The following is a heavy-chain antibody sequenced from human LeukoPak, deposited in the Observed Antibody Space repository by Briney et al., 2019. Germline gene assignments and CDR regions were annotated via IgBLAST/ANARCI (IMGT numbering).Heavy chain of an antibody. Sequence: SETLSLTCNVSNGSIDSIAYYWAWIRQSLGKGLELIGSIYYRGSTYYSPSLKSRATISVDTSKNQFSLKLSSVTAADTAVYYCARDSPTSTSCFDYWGQGTLVTVSS. D-gene: IGHD2-2*01. CDR2: IYYRGST. CDR1: NGSIDSIAYY. CDR3: ARDSPTSTSCFDY. V-gene: IGHV4-39*07. J-gene: IGHJ4*02.